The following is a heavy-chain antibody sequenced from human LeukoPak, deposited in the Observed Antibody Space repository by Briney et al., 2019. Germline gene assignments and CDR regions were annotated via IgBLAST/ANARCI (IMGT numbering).Heavy chain of an antibody. Sequence: GRSLRLSCAASGFTFDDYAMHWVRQAPGKGLESVSSIGWNSGSIDYADSVKGRFTISRDNAKNSLYLQMSSLRAEDTALYYCAKASCSSTNCHHDYWGQGILVTVSS. V-gene: IGHV3-9*01. CDR3: AKASCSSTNCHHDY. CDR2: IGWNSGSI. CDR1: GFTFDDYA. D-gene: IGHD2-2*01. J-gene: IGHJ4*02.